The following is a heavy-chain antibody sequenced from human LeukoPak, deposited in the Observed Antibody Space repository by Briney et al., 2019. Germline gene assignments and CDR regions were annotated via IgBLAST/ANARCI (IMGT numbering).Heavy chain of an antibody. CDR2: IIPIFGTA. CDR3: ARGMASGYYYYMDV. CDR1: GGTFSSYA. D-gene: IGHD5-24*01. J-gene: IGHJ6*03. V-gene: IGHV1-69*13. Sequence: ASVKVSCKASGGTFSSYAISWVRQAPGQGLEWMGGIIPIFGTANYAQKFQGRVTITADESTSTAYMKLSSLRSEDTAVYYCARGMASGYYYYMDVWGKGTTVTVSS.